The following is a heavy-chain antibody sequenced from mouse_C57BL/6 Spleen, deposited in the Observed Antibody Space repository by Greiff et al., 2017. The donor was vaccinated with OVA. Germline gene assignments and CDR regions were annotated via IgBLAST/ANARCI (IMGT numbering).Heavy chain of an antibody. J-gene: IGHJ4*01. Sequence: VQLQQSGPGLVKPSQSLSLTCSVTGYSITSGYYWNWIRQFPGNKLEWMGYISYDGSNNYNPSLKNRISITRDTSKNQFFLKLNSVTTEDTATYYCARVPLTVYAMDYWGQGTSVTVSS. CDR1: GYSITSGYY. V-gene: IGHV3-6*01. CDR3: ARVPLTVYAMDY. CDR2: ISYDGSN. D-gene: IGHD1-1*01.